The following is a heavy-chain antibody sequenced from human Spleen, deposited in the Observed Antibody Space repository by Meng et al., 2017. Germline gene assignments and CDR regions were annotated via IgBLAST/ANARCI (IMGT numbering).Heavy chain of an antibody. CDR1: CGSSSSCVYN. CDR3: AACDPPTFDY. V-gene: IGHV4-31*03. D-gene: IGHD2-21*01. J-gene: IGHJ4*02. Sequence: PGGAPGGVEPSRILSRASTFFCGSSSSCVYNWSWIRWLPGKGLEGIGSVLRLEWIGFISDSGTTYSNPSLKSRVTISVDTSKNQFSLKLTTMTAADSSVYYCAACDPPTFDYWGQGTLVTVSS. CDR2: ISDSGTT.